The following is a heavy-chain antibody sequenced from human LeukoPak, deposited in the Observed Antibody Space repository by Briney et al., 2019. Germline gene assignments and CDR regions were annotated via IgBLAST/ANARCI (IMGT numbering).Heavy chain of an antibody. CDR1: GFTFSSYW. CDR2: INHNGNVN. CDR3: ARGGGLDV. D-gene: IGHD3-16*01. J-gene: IGHJ6*02. Sequence: GGSLRLSCAASGFTFSSYWMNWARQAPGKGLEWVASINHNGNVNYYVDSVKGRFTISRDNAKNSLYLQMSNLRAEDTGVYFCARGGGLDVWGQGATVTVSS. V-gene: IGHV3-7*03.